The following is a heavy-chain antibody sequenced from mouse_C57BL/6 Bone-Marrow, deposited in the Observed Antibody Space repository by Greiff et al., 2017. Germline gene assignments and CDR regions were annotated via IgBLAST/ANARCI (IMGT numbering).Heavy chain of an antibody. D-gene: IGHD6-1*01. V-gene: IGHV1-69*01. CDR3: ARSSLRGFAY. CDR2: IDPSDSYT. J-gene: IGHJ3*01. CDR1: GYTFTSYW. Sequence: QVQLQQPGAELVMPGASVKLSCKASGYTFTSYWMHWVKQRPGQGLERIGEIDPSDSYTNYNQKFKGKSTLTVDKSSSTAYMQLSSLTSEDSAVYYCARSSLRGFAYWGQGTLVTVSA.